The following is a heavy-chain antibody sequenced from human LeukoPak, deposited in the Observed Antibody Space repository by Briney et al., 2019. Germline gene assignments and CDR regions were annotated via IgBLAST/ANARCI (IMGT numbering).Heavy chain of an antibody. D-gene: IGHD3-22*01. CDR1: GYTFTGYY. CDR2: INPNSGGST. CDR3: ARDDSSGYYSTLFNY. V-gene: IGHV1-46*01. J-gene: IGHJ4*02. Sequence: ASVKVSCKASGYTFTGYYMHWVRQAPGQGLEWMGWINPNSGGSTSYAQKFQGRVTMTRDMSTSTVYMELSSLRSEDTAVYYCARDDSSGYYSTLFNYWGQGTLVTVSS.